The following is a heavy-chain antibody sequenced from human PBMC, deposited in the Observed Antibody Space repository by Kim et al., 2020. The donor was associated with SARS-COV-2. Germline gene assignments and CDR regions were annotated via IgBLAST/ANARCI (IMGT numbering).Heavy chain of an antibody. V-gene: IGHV3-7*03. J-gene: IGHJ4*02. CDR2: INQDGSGK. Sequence: GGSLRLSCQASGFIYTNYWMSWVRQAPGKGLEWVANINQDGSGKNYVDSVKGRFTVSRDNAKSSLCLQMNSLRAEDTAVYYCARDREYYYGSRGTQIAYYSDYWGQGTLVTVSS. CDR1: GFIYTNYW. CDR3: ARDREYYYGSRGTQIAYYSDY. D-gene: IGHD3-10*01.